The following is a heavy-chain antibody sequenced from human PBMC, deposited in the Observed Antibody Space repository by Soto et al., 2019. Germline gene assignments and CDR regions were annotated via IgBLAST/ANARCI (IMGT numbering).Heavy chain of an antibody. CDR1: GYTFTTSSD. J-gene: IGHJ4*02. V-gene: IGHV1-8*01. Sequence: QVQLVQSGAEVKKPGASVKVSCNASGYTFTTSSDFNWVRQASGQGLEWMGWVKPNSGRAGYAQTFQVRGTRTWNTSISTVYMELSSLTSGYTAVYYCARGARDYWGQGTLVTVSS. CDR3: ARGARDY. CDR2: VKPNSGRA.